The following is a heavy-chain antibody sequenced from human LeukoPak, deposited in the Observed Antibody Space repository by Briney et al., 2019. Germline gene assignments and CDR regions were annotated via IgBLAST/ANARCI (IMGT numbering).Heavy chain of an antibody. V-gene: IGHV4-34*01. CDR2: INHSGST. CDR1: GGSFSGYY. D-gene: IGHD6-19*01. CDR3: ASRNYGIAVAGTVAI. Sequence: SDTLSLTCAVYGGSFSGYYWSWIRQPPGKGLECIVEINHSGSTNYNPSIKSRVTISVDTSKNQFSLKLSSVTAADTAVYYCASRNYGIAVAGTVAISGQGTMVTVSS. J-gene: IGHJ3*02.